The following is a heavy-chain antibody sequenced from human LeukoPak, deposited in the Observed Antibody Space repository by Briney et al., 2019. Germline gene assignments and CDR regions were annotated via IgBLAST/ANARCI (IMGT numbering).Heavy chain of an antibody. CDR2: ILYDGSDK. J-gene: IGHJ4*02. Sequence: PGGSLRLSCTASGFTFSRYSMHWVRQTPSKGLEWVAIILYDGSDKYYPDSVKGRFTISRDNSKNTMPLQMNSLRAEDAAVYYCARDNYVGNLDYWGQGTLVTVSS. D-gene: IGHD4-23*01. CDR1: GFTFSRYS. CDR3: ARDNYVGNLDY. V-gene: IGHV3-30*04.